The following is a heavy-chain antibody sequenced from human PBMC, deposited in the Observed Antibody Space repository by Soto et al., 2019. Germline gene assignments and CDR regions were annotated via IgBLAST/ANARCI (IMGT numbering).Heavy chain of an antibody. CDR2: INPNSGGT. V-gene: IGHV1-2*04. J-gene: IGHJ3*02. Sequence: GASVKVSCKASGYTFTVYYMHWVRQAPGQGLEWMGWINPNSGGTNYAQKFQGWVTMTRDTSISTAYMELSRLRSDDTAVYYCAVQYCSGGSCSPQDAFDIWGQGTMVTVSS. D-gene: IGHD2-15*01. CDR1: GYTFTVYY. CDR3: AVQYCSGGSCSPQDAFDI.